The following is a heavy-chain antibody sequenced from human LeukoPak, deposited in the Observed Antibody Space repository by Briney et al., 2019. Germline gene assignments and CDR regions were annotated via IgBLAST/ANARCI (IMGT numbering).Heavy chain of an antibody. J-gene: IGHJ4*02. V-gene: IGHV4-34*01. CDR2: INHSGST. CDR1: GGSFSGYY. Sequence: SETLSLTCAVYGGSFSGYYWSWIRQPPGKGLEWIGEINHSGSTNYNPSLKSRVTISVDTSKNQFSLKLSSVTAADTAVYCCARGRLRLLWFGESTPNLGRSPRLDYWGQGTLVTVSS. CDR3: ARGRLRLLWFGESTPNLGRSPRLDY. D-gene: IGHD3-10*01.